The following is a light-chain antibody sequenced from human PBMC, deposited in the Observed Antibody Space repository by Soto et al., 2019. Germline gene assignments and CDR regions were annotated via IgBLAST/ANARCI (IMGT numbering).Light chain of an antibody. CDR1: SSDVGGYKY. V-gene: IGLV2-14*01. J-gene: IGLJ3*02. CDR3: SSHAGIINVV. Sequence: QSALTQPASVSGSPGQSITISCTGTSSDVGGYKYVSWYQHHPGKAPKLMIYEVSNRPSGVSDRFSGSKSGNTASLTISGLQAEDEADYYCSSHAGIINVVFGGGTKLTVL. CDR2: EVS.